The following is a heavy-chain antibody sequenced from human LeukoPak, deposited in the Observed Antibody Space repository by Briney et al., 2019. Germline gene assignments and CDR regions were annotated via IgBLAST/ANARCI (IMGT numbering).Heavy chain of an antibody. CDR3: AKVEAARLQFFDY. CDR1: GFTFSSYA. Sequence: GGSLRLSCAASGFTFSSYAMHWVRQAPGKGLEWVAVISYDGSNKYYADSVKGRFTISRDNSKNTLYLQMNSLRAEDTAVYYCAKVEAARLQFFDYWGQGTLVTVSS. D-gene: IGHD2-15*01. CDR2: ISYDGSNK. V-gene: IGHV3-30*04. J-gene: IGHJ4*02.